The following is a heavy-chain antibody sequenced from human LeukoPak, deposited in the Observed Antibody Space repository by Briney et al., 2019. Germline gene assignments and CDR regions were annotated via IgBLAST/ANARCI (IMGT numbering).Heavy chain of an antibody. J-gene: IGHJ6*03. CDR2: FSGSGGST. Sequence: PGGSLRLSCAASGFTFSSYAMSWVRQAPGKGLECLSGFSGSGGSTYYADSVKGRFTISRDNSKNTLYLQMNSLRAEDTAVYYCAKDTVYPYYYYYMDVWGKGTTVTVSS. CDR3: AKDTVYPYYYYYMDV. CDR1: GFTFSSYA. D-gene: IGHD2-8*01. V-gene: IGHV3-23*01.